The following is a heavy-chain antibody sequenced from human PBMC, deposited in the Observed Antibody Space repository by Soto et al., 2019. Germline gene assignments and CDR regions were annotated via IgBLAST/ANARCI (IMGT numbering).Heavy chain of an antibody. CDR2: IIPMFDIA. CDR1: GGSFRTYT. D-gene: IGHD6-19*01. Sequence: QVQLVQSGVEVKKPGSSVKVSCKASGGSFRTYTIFWVRQAPGQGLEWMGRIIPMFDIANYTQNFEGRVTFNADKSTGTVYKETIRLTAGDTAMYLGVLGGWSAEVFDIWGPGTLVSVSS. J-gene: IGHJ3*02. V-gene: IGHV1-69*02. CDR3: VLGGWSAEVFDI.